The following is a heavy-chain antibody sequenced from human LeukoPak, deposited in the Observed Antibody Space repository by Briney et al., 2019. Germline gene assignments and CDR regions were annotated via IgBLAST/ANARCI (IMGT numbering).Heavy chain of an antibody. CDR1: GYTFTSYG. CDR2: ISAYNGNT. D-gene: IGHD6-13*01. V-gene: IGHV1-18*01. J-gene: IGHJ1*01. Sequence: ASVKVSCKASGYTFTSYGISWVRQAPGQGLEWMGWISAYNGNTNYAQKLQGRVTMTRDTSTSTVYMELSSLRSEDTAVYYCARGARGAAAAKYFQHWGQGTLVTVSS. CDR3: ARGARGAAAAKYFQH.